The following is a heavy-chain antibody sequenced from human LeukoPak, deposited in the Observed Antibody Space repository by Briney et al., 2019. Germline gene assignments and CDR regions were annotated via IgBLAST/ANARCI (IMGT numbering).Heavy chain of an antibody. CDR2: FWGSGGST. V-gene: IGHV3-23*01. CDR1: GFTFSRYA. J-gene: IGHJ4*02. D-gene: IGHD3-22*01. CDR3: AKDGDSSGYYYGYYFDY. Sequence: GSLELSCAASGFTFSRYAMGRVRPAPGEGVEGVFGFWGSGGSTYYADSVKGRFTISRDNSKNTLYLQMNSLRAEDTAVYYCAKDGDSSGYYYGYYFDYWGQGTLVTVSS.